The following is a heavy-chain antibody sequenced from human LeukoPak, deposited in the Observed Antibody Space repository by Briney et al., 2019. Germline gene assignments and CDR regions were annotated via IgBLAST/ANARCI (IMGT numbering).Heavy chain of an antibody. CDR2: INHSGST. J-gene: IGHJ4*02. Sequence: SETLSLTCAVYGGSFSGYYWSWIRQPPGKGLEWIGEINHSGSTNYNPSLKSRVTISVDTPKNQFPLKLSSVTAADTAVYYCARGLTAAIFNYWGQGTLVTVSS. D-gene: IGHD2-2*02. V-gene: IGHV4-34*01. CDR1: GGSFSGYY. CDR3: ARGLTAAIFNY.